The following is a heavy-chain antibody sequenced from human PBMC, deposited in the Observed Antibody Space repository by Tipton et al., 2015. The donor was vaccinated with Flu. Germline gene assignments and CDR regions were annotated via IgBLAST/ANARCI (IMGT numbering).Heavy chain of an antibody. J-gene: IGHJ4*02. CDR2: ISGSGGRI. CDR3: AKGFSFTRFLERSPVDS. V-gene: IGHV3-23*01. Sequence: SLRLSCAASGFSFNNYAMNWVRQAPGKGLEWVSAISGSGGRIYYADTVKGRFTISRDNSQNMLYLQMYSLRAEDTASYYCAKGFSFTRFLERSPVDSWGQGTLVTVSS. CDR1: GFSFNNYA. D-gene: IGHD3-3*01.